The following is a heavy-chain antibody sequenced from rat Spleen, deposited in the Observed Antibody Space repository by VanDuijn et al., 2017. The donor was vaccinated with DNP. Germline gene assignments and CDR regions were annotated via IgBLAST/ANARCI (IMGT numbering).Heavy chain of an antibody. V-gene: IGHV1-43*01. CDR2: INMGSGGT. CDR1: GYTFTTYY. Sequence: QVQLQQSGAELAKPGSSVMISCRASGYTFTTYYIGWIKQTTRQGLEYIGYINMGSGGTNYNEKFKGKATLTVGKSSSTAFMQLSSLTPDDSAVYYCARYNSGYFDYWGQGVMVTVSP. J-gene: IGHJ2*01. CDR3: ARYNSGYFDY. D-gene: IGHD4-3*01.